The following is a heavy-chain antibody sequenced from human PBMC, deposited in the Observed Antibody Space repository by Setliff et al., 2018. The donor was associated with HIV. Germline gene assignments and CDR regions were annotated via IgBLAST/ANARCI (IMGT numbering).Heavy chain of an antibody. CDR2: ISYDGSNK. CDR3: ARETMYDSRGYLSYYFDY. V-gene: IGHV3-30-3*01. J-gene: IGHJ4*02. Sequence: SLRLSCAASGFTFSNYAMHWVRQAPGKGLEWVAVISYDGSNKYYADSVKGRFTISRDNSKNTLYLQMNSLRVEDTAVYYCARETMYDSRGYLSYYFDYWGQGTPVTVSS. CDR1: GFTFSNYA. D-gene: IGHD3-22*01.